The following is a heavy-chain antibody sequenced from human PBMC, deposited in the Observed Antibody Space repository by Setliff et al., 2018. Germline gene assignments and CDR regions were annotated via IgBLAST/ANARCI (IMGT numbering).Heavy chain of an antibody. CDR3: ARHIAGYADGHYTATYSYYYMDV. V-gene: IGHV5-51*01. D-gene: IGHD4-17*01. CDR1: GYKFSTYW. Sequence: GESLKISCHTSGYKFSTYWIGWVRQMPGKGLELMGIIYPADSDARYSPSVEGQVTMSVDKSTSTAYLHWSSLRASDTATYYCARHIAGYADGHYTATYSYYYMDVWGQGTTVTSP. J-gene: IGHJ6*03. CDR2: IYPADSDA.